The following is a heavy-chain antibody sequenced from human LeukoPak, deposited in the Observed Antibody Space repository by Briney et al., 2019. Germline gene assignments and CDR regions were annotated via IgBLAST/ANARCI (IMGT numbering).Heavy chain of an antibody. D-gene: IGHD4-17*01. CDR3: ARDGDYATFDY. V-gene: IGHV3-30-3*01. CDR1: GFTFSSYA. J-gene: IGHJ4*02. Sequence: GGSLRLSCAASGFTFSSYAMHWVRQAPGKGPEWVAVISYDGSNKYYADSVKGRFTISRDNSKNTLYLQMNSLRAEDTAVYYCARDGDYATFDYWGQGTLVTVSS. CDR2: ISYDGSNK.